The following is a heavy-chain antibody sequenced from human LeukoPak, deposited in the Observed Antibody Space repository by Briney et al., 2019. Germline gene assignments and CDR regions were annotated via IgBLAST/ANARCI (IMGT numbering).Heavy chain of an antibody. CDR2: INHSGST. CDR3: ARSWANLYYFDY. J-gene: IGHJ4*02. D-gene: IGHD4/OR15-4a*01. Sequence: SETLSLTCAVYGGSFSGYYWSWIRQPPGKGLEWIGEINHSGSTNYNPSLKSRVTISVDTSKNQFFLKLTSVTAADTAVYYCARSWANLYYFDYWGQGALVAVSS. CDR1: GGSFSGYY. V-gene: IGHV4-34*01.